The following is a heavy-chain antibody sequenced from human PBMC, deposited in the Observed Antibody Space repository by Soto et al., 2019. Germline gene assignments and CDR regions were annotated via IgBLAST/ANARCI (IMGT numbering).Heavy chain of an antibody. CDR3: AHSLYGITVGEVIVWCTFYI. V-gene: IGHV3-23*01. J-gene: IGHJ3*02. D-gene: IGHD3-16*02. CDR2: ISGSGGST. CDR1: GFTFSSYA. Sequence: EVQLLESGGGLVQPGGSLRLSCAASGFTFSSYAMSWVRQAPGKGLEWVSAISGSGGSTYYADSVKGRFTISRDNSKKTLYLQMNGLRAEYTAVYSCAHSLYGITVGEVIVWCTFYIGGQGTIVTVSS.